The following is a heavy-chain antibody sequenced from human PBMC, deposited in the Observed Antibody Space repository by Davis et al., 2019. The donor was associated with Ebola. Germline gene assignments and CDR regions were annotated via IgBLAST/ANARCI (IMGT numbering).Heavy chain of an antibody. V-gene: IGHV4-34*01. CDR1: GGSFSGYY. D-gene: IGHD2-21*01. J-gene: IGHJ5*02. Sequence: MPGGSLRLSCAVYGGSFSGYYWSWIRQPPGKGLEWIGEINHSGSTNYNPSLKSRVTISVDTSKNQFSLKLSSVTAADTAVYYCARAYYWFDPWGQGTLVTVSS. CDR3: ARAYYWFDP. CDR2: INHSGST.